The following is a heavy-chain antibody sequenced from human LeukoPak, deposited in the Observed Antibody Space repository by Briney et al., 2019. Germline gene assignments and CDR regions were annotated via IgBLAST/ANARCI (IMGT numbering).Heavy chain of an antibody. CDR2: ICGSGGIT. J-gene: IGHJ3*02. V-gene: IGHV3-23*01. Sequence: PGGSLRLSCATSGFTFSSYAMSWVRQAPGKGLEWVSGICGSGGITYYADSVKGRFTISRDISKNTLYLQMNSLRAEDTALYYCAKANDYGGNSIDAFDIWGQGTMVTVSS. CDR3: AKANDYGGNSIDAFDI. CDR1: GFTFSSYA. D-gene: IGHD4-23*01.